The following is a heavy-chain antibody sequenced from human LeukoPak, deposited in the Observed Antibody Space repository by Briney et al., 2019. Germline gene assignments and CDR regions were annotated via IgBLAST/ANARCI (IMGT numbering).Heavy chain of an antibody. J-gene: IGHJ5*02. CDR1: GGSISSYY. CDR2: IYYSGST. CDR3: ARHVSMVRGVIIVDP. D-gene: IGHD3-10*01. V-gene: IGHV4-59*08. Sequence: SETPSLTCTVSGGSISSYYWSWIRQPPGKGLEWIGYIYYSGSTNYTPSLKSRVTISVDTSKNQFSLKLSSVTAADTAVYYCARHVSMVRGVIIVDPWGQGTLVTVSS.